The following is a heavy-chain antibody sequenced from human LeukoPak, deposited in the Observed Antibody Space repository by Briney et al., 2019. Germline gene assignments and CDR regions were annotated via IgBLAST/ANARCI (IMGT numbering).Heavy chain of an antibody. CDR1: GFTVSSNY. J-gene: IGHJ4*02. CDR2: ISGSGDST. V-gene: IGHV3-23*01. Sequence: GGSLRLSCAASGFTVSSNYMSWVRQAPGKGLEWVSAISGSGDSTYYADSVKGRFTISRDNSKNTLYLQMNSLRAEDTAVYYCGKDQNVAAAGFPYDYWGQGTLVTVSS. CDR3: GKDQNVAAAGFPYDY. D-gene: IGHD6-13*01.